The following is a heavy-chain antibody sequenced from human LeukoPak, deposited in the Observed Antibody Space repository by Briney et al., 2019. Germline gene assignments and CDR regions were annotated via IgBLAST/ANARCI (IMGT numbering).Heavy chain of an antibody. CDR1: GGSIISYY. CDR3: ARDGGFLDAFGFGDI. D-gene: IGHD3/OR15-3a*01. Sequence: KPSETLSLTCTVSGGSIISYYWSWIRQPAGKGLEWIGRIYSSGSTNHNPSLKSRVTMSVDTSQNQFSLRLSSVTAADTAVYYCARDGGFLDAFGFGDIWGQGTMVTVSS. V-gene: IGHV4-4*07. J-gene: IGHJ3*02. CDR2: IYSSGST.